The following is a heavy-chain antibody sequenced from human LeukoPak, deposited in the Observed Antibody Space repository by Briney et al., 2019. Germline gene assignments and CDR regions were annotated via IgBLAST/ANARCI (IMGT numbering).Heavy chain of an antibody. Sequence: GESLKISCKGSGYNFDTYWIGWVRQMPGKGLEWMGIIFPSDSHTRYNPSFQGQVIISADKSISTAYLQWSSLKASDTAMYYCARQGEQLVGKGPIDHWGHGTLVTVSS. D-gene: IGHD6-13*01. J-gene: IGHJ4*01. CDR3: ARQGEQLVGKGPIDH. V-gene: IGHV5-51*01. CDR1: GYNFDTYW. CDR2: IFPSDSHT.